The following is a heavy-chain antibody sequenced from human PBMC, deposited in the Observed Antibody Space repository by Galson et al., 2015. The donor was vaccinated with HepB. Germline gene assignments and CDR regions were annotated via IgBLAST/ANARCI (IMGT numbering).Heavy chain of an antibody. J-gene: IGHJ4*02. CDR1: GFTFSNAW. CDR3: TTDRVPVLSSLGGIDY. Sequence: SLRLSCAASGFTFSNAWMSWVRQAPGKGLEWVGRIKSKSDGGTTDYAAPVKGRFTISRDDSKNTLYLQMSSLKTEDTAVYYCTTDRVPVLSSLGGIDYWGQGTLVTVSS. CDR2: IKSKSDGGTT. D-gene: IGHD2-8*01. V-gene: IGHV3-15*01.